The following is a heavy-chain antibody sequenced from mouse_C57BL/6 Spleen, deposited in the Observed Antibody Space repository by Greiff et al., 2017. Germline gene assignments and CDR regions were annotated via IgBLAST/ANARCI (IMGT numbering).Heavy chain of an antibody. CDR3: ARSHYGSSLDY. CDR2: IDPSDSET. V-gene: IGHV1-52*01. Sequence: QVQLKQPGAELVRPGSSVKLSCKASGYTFTSYWMHWVKQRPIQGLEWIGNIDPSDSETHYNQKFKDKATLTVDKSSSTAYMQLSSLTSEDSAVYYGARSHYGSSLDYWGQGTTLTVSS. CDR1: GYTFTSYW. J-gene: IGHJ2*01. D-gene: IGHD1-1*01.